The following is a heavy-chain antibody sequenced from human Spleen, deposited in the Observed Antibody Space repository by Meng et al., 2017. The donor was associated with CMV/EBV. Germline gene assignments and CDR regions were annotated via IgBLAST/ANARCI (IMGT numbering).Heavy chain of an antibody. Sequence: ASVKVSCKASGYTFIGYYIHLVRQAPGQGLEWMGWINPNSGDTEYAQKFQGRVTMTRDTSISTAYMELSRLRSDDTAVYYCARGYCSGASCYIDDWGQGTLVTVSS. CDR3: ARGYCSGASCYIDD. V-gene: IGHV1-2*02. J-gene: IGHJ4*02. D-gene: IGHD2-2*02. CDR2: INPNSGDT. CDR1: GYTFIGYY.